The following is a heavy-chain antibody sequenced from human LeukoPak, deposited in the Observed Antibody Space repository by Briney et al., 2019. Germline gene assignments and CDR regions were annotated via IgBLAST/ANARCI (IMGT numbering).Heavy chain of an antibody. Sequence: SETLSLTCAVYGVSFSGYYWSWIRQPPGKGLEWIGEINHSGSTNYNPSLKRRVTISVDTSKNQFSLKLSSVTAADTAVYYCARSRGLSRAAAVHWGQGTLVTVSS. D-gene: IGHD6-13*01. CDR1: GVSFSGYY. J-gene: IGHJ4*02. CDR2: INHSGST. CDR3: ARSRGLSRAAAVH. V-gene: IGHV4-34*01.